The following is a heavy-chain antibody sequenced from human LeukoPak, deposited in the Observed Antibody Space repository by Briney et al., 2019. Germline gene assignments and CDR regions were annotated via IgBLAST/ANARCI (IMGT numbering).Heavy chain of an antibody. J-gene: IGHJ5*01. CDR2: IYTSGTI. CDR1: GVSISSNY. CDR3: ARDSGTTGEVKFDS. Sequence: SETLSLTCTVSGVSISSNYWRWNRQPDGMALEWIGRIYTSGTITYNPSLKSRVTMSVDTSKNQFSLKLSSVTAADTAVYYCARDSGTTGEVKFDSWGQGTLVTVSS. D-gene: IGHD3-10*01. V-gene: IGHV4-4*07.